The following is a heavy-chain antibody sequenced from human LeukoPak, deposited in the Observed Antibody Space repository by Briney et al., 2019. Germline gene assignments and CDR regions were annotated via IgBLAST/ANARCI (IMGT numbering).Heavy chain of an antibody. CDR1: GGSISSGGYY. Sequence: SQTLSLTCTVSGGSISSGGYYWNWIRQHPGKGLEWIGYIYYSGSTYYNPSLKSRVTISVDMSKNQFSLKLMSVTAADTAVYYCAGERPPNYYDRSGYAFDYWGQGTLVTVSS. CDR3: AGERPPNYYDRSGYAFDY. V-gene: IGHV4-31*03. J-gene: IGHJ4*02. CDR2: IYYSGST. D-gene: IGHD3-22*01.